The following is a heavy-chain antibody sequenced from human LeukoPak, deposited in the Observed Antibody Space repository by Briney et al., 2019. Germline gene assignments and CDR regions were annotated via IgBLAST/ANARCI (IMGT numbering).Heavy chain of an antibody. CDR2: IDCGAGDT. Sequence: VASVKVSRKTSGYSFTAHYIHWVRQAPGQALQWLAYIDCGAGDTNYAQPFQGRVTVTRDKSINTAYLELSSLTFDDTAIYYCVRDPREPANDLDYWGRGTLVTVSS. CDR3: VRDPREPANDLDY. D-gene: IGHD1-1*01. J-gene: IGHJ4*01. CDR1: GYSFTAHY. V-gene: IGHV1-2*02.